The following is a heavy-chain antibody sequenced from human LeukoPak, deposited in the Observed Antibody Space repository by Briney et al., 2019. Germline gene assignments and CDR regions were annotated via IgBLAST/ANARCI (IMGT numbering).Heavy chain of an antibody. CDR2: IYHSGST. D-gene: IGHD3-3*01. V-gene: IGHV4-38-2*01. J-gene: IGHJ3*02. CDR3: ARHLDGTYYDFWSGPFDAFDI. Sequence: SETLSLTCAVSGYSISSGYYWGWIRQPPGKGLEWIGSIYHSGSTYYSPSLKSRVTISVDTSKNQFSLKLSSVTAADTAVYYCARHLDGTYYDFWSGPFDAFDIWGQGTMVTVSS. CDR1: GYSISSGYY.